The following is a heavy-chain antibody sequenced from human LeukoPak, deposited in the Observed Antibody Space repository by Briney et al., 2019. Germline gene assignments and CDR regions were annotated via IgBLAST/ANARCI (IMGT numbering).Heavy chain of an antibody. CDR2: ISGSGGGT. Sequence: GGSLRLSCAASGFSFSSYAMSWVRQAPGKGLEWVSAISGSGGGTYYADSVKGRFTISRDNSKNTLYLQMNSLRAEDTAVYYCAKVVSSSWYLDAFDIWGQGTMVTVSS. V-gene: IGHV3-23*01. CDR3: AKVVSSSWYLDAFDI. CDR1: GFSFSSYA. J-gene: IGHJ3*02. D-gene: IGHD6-13*01.